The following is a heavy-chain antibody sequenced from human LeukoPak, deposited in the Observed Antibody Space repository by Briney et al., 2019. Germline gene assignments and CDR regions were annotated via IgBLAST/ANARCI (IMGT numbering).Heavy chain of an antibody. D-gene: IGHD6-13*01. J-gene: IGHJ4*02. Sequence: GGSLRLSCAASGFTFSSYGMHWVRQAPGKGLEWVSVISYDGSNKYYADSVKGRFTISRDNSKNTLYLQMNSLRAEDTAVYYCAKRMGPSIAAADLDYWGQGTLVTVSS. V-gene: IGHV3-30*18. CDR2: ISYDGSNK. CDR1: GFTFSSYG. CDR3: AKRMGPSIAAADLDY.